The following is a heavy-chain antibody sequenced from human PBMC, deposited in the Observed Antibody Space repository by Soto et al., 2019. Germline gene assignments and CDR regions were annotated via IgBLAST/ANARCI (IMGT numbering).Heavy chain of an antibody. V-gene: IGHV4-34*01. D-gene: IGHD3-10*01. CDR2: INHSGST. CDR1: GGSFSGCY. Sequence: QVHLQQWGAGLLKPSETLSLTCAVYGGSFSGCYWSWIRQPPGKGLEWIGEINHSGSTNYNPSLKSRVSISVGTSNNQFSLKLSSVTAADTAVYYCARGRGDGYNQHWYFDLWGRGTLVTVSS. J-gene: IGHJ2*01. CDR3: ARGRGDGYNQHWYFDL.